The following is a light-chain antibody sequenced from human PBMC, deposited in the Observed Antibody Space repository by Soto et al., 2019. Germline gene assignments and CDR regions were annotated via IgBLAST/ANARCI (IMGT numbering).Light chain of an antibody. CDR1: QSVSSY. CDR2: DSS. V-gene: IGKV3-11*01. Sequence: EIVLTQSPATLSLSPGERATLSCRASQSVSSYLAWYQQKPGQAPRLLIYDSSNRATGIPARVSGSGSGTDFTLTISCLEPEDFAVYYWQQRSNWPPVFTFGPGTKVDIK. J-gene: IGKJ3*01. CDR3: QQRSNWPPVFT.